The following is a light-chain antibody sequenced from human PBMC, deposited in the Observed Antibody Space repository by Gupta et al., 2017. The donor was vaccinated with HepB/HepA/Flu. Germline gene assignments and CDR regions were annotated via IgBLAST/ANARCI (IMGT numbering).Light chain of an antibody. Sequence: DIVLTQFPATLSLSPGERATLSCRASQSVNIYLAWYQQRPGQAPRLLLYDASNRATGIPARFSGSGSGTDFTLTISSLEPEDVAVYYCQGSDNWPRTFGQGTKVEIK. CDR3: QGSDNWPRT. CDR1: QSVNIY. CDR2: DAS. J-gene: IGKJ2*01. V-gene: IGKV3-11*01.